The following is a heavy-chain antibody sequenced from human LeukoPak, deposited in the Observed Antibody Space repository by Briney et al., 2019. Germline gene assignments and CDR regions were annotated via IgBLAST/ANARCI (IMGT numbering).Heavy chain of an antibody. CDR1: GFTFSNAW. CDR2: IYFSGST. CDR3: ARDRRDYYYYYMDV. Sequence: GSLRLSCAASGFTFSNAWMSWVRQAPGKGLEWIGYIYFSGSTNYNPSLKSRVTISVDTSKNQPSLKLSSVTAADTAVYYCARDRRDYYYYYMDVWGKGTTVTVSS. V-gene: IGHV4-59*01. J-gene: IGHJ6*03.